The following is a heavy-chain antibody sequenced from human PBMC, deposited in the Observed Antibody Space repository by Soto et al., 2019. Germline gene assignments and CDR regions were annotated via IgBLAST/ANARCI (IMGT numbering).Heavy chain of an antibody. V-gene: IGHV2-5*02. Sequence: SGPTLVNPTETLTLTCTFSGFSLSSGVGVGWVRQSPGKALEWLAVIYWDNDKRSSPSLKSRLTITKDTSKNQVFLTMINMDPVDTATYYCSDRHWLARGRGWFDPWGPGTLVTVSS. D-gene: IGHD6-19*01. CDR3: SDRHWLARGRGWFDP. CDR1: GFSLSSGVG. J-gene: IGHJ5*02. CDR2: IYWDNDK.